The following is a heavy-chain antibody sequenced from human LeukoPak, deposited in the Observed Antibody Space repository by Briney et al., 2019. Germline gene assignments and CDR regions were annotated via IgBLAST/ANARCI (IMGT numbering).Heavy chain of an antibody. CDR3: ASEDYYDCSGPFDY. V-gene: IGHV3-11*04. J-gene: IGHJ4*02. D-gene: IGHD3-22*01. CDR2: ISSSGSTI. Sequence: GGSLRLSCAASGFTFSDYYMSWIRQAPGKGLEWVSYISSSGSTIYYADSVKGRFTISRGNAKNSLYLQMNSLRAEDTAVYYCASEDYYDCSGPFDYWGQGTLVTVSS. CDR1: GFTFSDYY.